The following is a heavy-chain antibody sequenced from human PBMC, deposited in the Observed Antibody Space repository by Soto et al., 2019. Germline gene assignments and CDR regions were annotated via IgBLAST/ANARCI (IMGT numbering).Heavy chain of an antibody. V-gene: IGHV1-69*06. J-gene: IGHJ4*02. CDR1: GGTFSSYA. CDR3: ARVVPAAIVAAGGGYFDY. Sequence: QVQLVQSGAEVMKPGSSVKVSCKASGGTFSSYAISWVRQAPGQGLEWMGGIIPIFGTANYAQKFQGRVTITADKSTSTAYMELSSLRSEDTAVYYCARVVPAAIVAAGGGYFDYWGQGTLVTVSS. CDR2: IIPIFGTA. D-gene: IGHD2-2*02.